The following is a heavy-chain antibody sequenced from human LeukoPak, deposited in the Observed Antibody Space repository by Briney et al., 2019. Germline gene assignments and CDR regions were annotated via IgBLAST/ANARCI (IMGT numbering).Heavy chain of an antibody. CDR1: GFTFSSHG. CDR3: ARDGTGSNSGWYIH. V-gene: IGHV3-33*01. CDR2: IWYDGSNK. J-gene: IGHJ4*02. Sequence: GGSLRLSCAASGFTFSSHGMHWVRQAPGKGLEWVPVIWYDGSNKYYADSVKGRFTISRDNSKNTLYLQMNSLRAEDTAVYYCARDGTGSNSGWYIHWGQGALVTVSS. D-gene: IGHD6-19*01.